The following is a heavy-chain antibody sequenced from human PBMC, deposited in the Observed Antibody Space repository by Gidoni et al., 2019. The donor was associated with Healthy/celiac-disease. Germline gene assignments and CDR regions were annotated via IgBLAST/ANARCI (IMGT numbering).Heavy chain of an antibody. J-gene: IGHJ4*02. D-gene: IGHD2-21*02. V-gene: IGHV3-20*04. Sequence: EVQLVESGGGVVRPGGSLRLSCAASGFPLADYGMSWVRQRPGKGLEWVSGINWNGGSKCYADVVKGRFTISRDNAKNSLFLQMNSFRAEDTALYYCARVGTGYCGVDCPVYFDYWGQGTLVTVSS. CDR1: GFPLADYG. CDR2: INWNGGSK. CDR3: ARVGTGYCGVDCPVYFDY.